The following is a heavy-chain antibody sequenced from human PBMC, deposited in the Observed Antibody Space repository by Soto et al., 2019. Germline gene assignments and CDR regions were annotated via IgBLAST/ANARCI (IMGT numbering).Heavy chain of an antibody. CDR2: NNHSGNT. CDR3: ARVGHGLDY. CDR1: GGSFRGYY. Sequence: SETLSLTCAVYGGSFRGYYWSWIRQPPGKGLEWIGENNHSGNTNYNPSLKCRVTLSLNTSKNQFSLKLSSVTGADTAVYYCARVGHGLDYWGQGTLVTVSS. J-gene: IGHJ4*02. V-gene: IGHV4-34*01.